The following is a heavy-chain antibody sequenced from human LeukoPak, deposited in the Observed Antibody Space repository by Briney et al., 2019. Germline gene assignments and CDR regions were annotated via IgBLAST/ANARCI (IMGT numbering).Heavy chain of an antibody. CDR3: ITGIRSGYYVY. CDR2: IVSNTEGGTR. D-gene: IGHD3-22*01. Sequence: GGSLRLSCAASGFTFSHAWMSWVRQAPGKGLEWIGRIVSNTEGGTRDYAAPVKGRFTISRDDSKNTLYLQMNSLKTEDTAVYHCITGIRSGYYVYWGQGTLVTVYS. J-gene: IGHJ4*02. V-gene: IGHV3-15*04. CDR1: GFTFSHAW.